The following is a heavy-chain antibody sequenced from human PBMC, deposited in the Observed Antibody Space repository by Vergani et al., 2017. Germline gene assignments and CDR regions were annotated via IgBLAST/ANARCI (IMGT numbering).Heavy chain of an antibody. CDR1: GFTLRSYS. J-gene: IGHJ5*02. CDR3: ARVTRLCSTTSCYGAVDT. CDR2: IRSDNTYI. Sequence: EVHLVESGGGLAKPGGSLRLSCAASGFTLRSYSMNWVRQAPGKGLEWVSSIRSDNTYIYYADSVKGRFTISRDNAKNSLYLQMNSLRAEDTAVYYCARVTRLCSTTSCYGAVDTWGQGTLVTVSS. D-gene: IGHD2-2*01. V-gene: IGHV3-21*01.